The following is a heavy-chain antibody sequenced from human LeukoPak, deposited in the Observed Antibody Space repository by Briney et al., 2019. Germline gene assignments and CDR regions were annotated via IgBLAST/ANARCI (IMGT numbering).Heavy chain of an antibody. Sequence: PGRSLRLSCAASGFTFDDYAMHWVRQAPGKGLEWVSGISWNSGSIGYADSVKGRFTISRDNAKNSLYLQMNSLRAEDTALYYCAKGSDDILTGYCSDWGQGTLVTVSS. D-gene: IGHD3-9*01. CDR1: GFTFDDYA. J-gene: IGHJ4*02. CDR3: AKGSDDILTGYCSD. CDR2: ISWNSGSI. V-gene: IGHV3-9*01.